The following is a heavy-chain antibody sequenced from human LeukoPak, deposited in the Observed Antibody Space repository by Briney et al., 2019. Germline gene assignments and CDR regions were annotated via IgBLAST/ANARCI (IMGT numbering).Heavy chain of an antibody. D-gene: IGHD3-3*01. CDR1: GFTFSSYA. J-gene: IGHJ3*02. CDR3: TKRLSLRFDAFDI. V-gene: IGHV3-23*01. Sequence: GGSLRLSCAASGFTFSSYAMSWVRQAPGKGLEWVSAISGSGGSTYYADSVKGRFTISRDNSKNTLYLQMNSLRAEDTAIYYCTKRLSLRFDAFDIWGPGTMVTVSS. CDR2: ISGSGGST.